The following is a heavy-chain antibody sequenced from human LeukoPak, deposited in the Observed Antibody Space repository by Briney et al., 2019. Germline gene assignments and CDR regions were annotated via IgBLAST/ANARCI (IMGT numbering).Heavy chain of an antibody. V-gene: IGHV3-23*01. CDR1: GFTVSSNY. J-gene: IGHJ4*02. Sequence: PGGSLRLSCAASGFTVSSNYMSWVRQAPGKGLEWVSAISGSGGRTYYSDSVKGRFTISRDNSKNTLYLQMNSLRAEDTAVYYCAKDLRFNYVWEAGYWGQGTLVTVSS. CDR2: ISGSGGRT. CDR3: AKDLRFNYVWEAGY. D-gene: IGHD3-16*01.